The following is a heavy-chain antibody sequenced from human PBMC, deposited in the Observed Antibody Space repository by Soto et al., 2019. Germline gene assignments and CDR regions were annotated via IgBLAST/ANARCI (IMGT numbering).Heavy chain of an antibody. CDR3: ARDALTMVRGVNFVFVWFDP. D-gene: IGHD3-10*01. J-gene: IGHJ5*02. Sequence: ASVKVSCKASGYTFTSYGISWVRQAPGQGLEWMGWINAYNGNTKYSQKFQGRVTITRDTSASTAYMELSSLRSEDTAVYYCARDALTMVRGVNFVFVWFDPWGQGTLVTVSS. CDR1: GYTFTSYG. V-gene: IGHV1-18*01. CDR2: INAYNGNT.